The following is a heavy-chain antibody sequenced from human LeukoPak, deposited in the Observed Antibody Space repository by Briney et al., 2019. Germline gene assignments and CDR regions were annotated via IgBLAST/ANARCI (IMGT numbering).Heavy chain of an antibody. V-gene: IGHV3-11*01. CDR3: ARDQTYYDFWSGSDYYMDV. Sequence: SLRLSSAASGFTFRDYYMSSIRQPTGKGLGWASYIHISGSTIYYADSVKGRFTISRDNAKNSLYLQMNSLRAEDTAVYYCARDQTYYDFWSGSDYYMDVWGEGTTVTVSS. CDR1: GFTFRDYY. CDR2: IHISGSTI. D-gene: IGHD3-3*01. J-gene: IGHJ6*03.